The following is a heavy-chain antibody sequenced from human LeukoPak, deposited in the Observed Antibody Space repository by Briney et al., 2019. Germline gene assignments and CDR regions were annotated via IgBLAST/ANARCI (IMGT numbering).Heavy chain of an antibody. Sequence: SETLSLTCTVSGGSISSYYWGWIRQPPGKGLEWIGSIYYSGSTYYNPSLKSRVTISVDTSKNQFSLKLSSVTAADTAVYYCARPQLLYDKGWFDPWGQGTLVTVSS. D-gene: IGHD3-22*01. CDR1: GGSISSYY. CDR3: ARPQLLYDKGWFDP. CDR2: IYYSGST. J-gene: IGHJ5*02. V-gene: IGHV4-39*01.